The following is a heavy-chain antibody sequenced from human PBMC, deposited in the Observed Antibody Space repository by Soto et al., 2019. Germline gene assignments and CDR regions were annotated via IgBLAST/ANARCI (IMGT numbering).Heavy chain of an antibody. J-gene: IGHJ5*02. D-gene: IGHD4-17*01. Sequence: VQLEESGAGLLKPSQTLSLTCTVSGESIATGAFYWSWIRLQSGKGPEWIGSIFYAGDTYYNPSLKSRVEISLDGSQNQFSLNLRSVTAADTAVYYCAREGDYRTWFEPWGPGTLVTVSS. V-gene: IGHV4-31*03. CDR1: GESIATGAFY. CDR3: AREGDYRTWFEP. CDR2: IFYAGDT.